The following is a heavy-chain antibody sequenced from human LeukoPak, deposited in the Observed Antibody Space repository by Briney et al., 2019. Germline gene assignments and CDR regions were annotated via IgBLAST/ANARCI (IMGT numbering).Heavy chain of an antibody. CDR2: IYTSGST. CDR3: ARDPRGGYSYGLQADAFDI. V-gene: IGHV4-4*07. Sequence: SETLSLTCTVSGGSISSYYWSWIRQPAGKGLEWIGRIYTSGSTNYNPSFKSRVTMLVDTSKNQFSLKLSSVTAADTAVYYRARDPRGGYSYGLQADAFDIWGQGTMVTVSS. D-gene: IGHD5-18*01. CDR1: GGSISSYY. J-gene: IGHJ3*02.